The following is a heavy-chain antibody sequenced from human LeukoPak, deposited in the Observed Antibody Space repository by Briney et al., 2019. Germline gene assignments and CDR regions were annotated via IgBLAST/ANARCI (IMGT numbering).Heavy chain of an antibody. CDR3: ATMYSSGWLPNYYYYGMDV. CDR1: GYTFTGYY. D-gene: IGHD6-19*01. CDR2: INPNSGGT. J-gene: IGHJ6*02. Sequence: ASVKVSCKASGYTFTGYYIHWVRQAPGQGLEWVGRINPNSGGTNYAQKFQGRVTMTRDTSISTAYMELSSLRSDDTAVYYCATMYSSGWLPNYYYYGMDVWGQGTTVTVSS. V-gene: IGHV1-2*06.